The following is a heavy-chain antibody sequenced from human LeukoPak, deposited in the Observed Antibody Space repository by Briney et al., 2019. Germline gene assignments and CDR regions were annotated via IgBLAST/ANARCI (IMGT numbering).Heavy chain of an antibody. CDR2: ISGRSSII. Sequence: GGSLRLSCAASGFTFSDFAMNWVRQAPGKGLEWISYISGRSSIIHYADSVKGRFTISRDNAKNSLYLQMNSLRDEDTAVYYCASSGSYRFDYWGQGTLVTVSS. V-gene: IGHV3-48*02. CDR3: ASSGSYRFDY. CDR1: GFTFSDFA. D-gene: IGHD1-26*01. J-gene: IGHJ4*02.